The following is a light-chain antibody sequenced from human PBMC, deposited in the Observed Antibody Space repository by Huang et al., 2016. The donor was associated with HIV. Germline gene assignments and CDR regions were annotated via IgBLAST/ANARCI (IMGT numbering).Light chain of an antibody. J-gene: IGKJ3*01. CDR3: QQYNDFRST. CDR1: QIVSSH. V-gene: IGKV3-15*01. CDR2: AAS. Sequence: ETVMTQSPVTLSVSPGDRASLSCRSSQIVSSHLAWYQQKPGQAPRRLIYAASTRATEFTLTISTLQSEDSAVYYCQQYNDFRSTFGPGTRVEIK.